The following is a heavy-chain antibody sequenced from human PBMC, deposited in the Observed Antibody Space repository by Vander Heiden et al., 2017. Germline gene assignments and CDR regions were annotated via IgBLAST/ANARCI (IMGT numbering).Heavy chain of an antibody. CDR2: ISGSGGST. J-gene: IGHJ5*02. V-gene: IGHV3-23*01. CDR1: GFTFISYA. Sequence: EVQLLESGGGLVQPGGSLRLSCAASGFTFISYAMSGVRQAPGKGLEWVSAISGSGGSTYYADAVKGRFTISRDNSKNTLYLQMNSLRAEDTAVYYCAKDGGYCSSTSCYQRGWFDPWGQGTLVTVSS. D-gene: IGHD2-2*01. CDR3: AKDGGYCSSTSCYQRGWFDP.